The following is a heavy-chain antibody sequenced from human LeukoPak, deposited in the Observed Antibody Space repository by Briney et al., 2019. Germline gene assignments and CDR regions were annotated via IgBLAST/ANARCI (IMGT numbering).Heavy chain of an antibody. Sequence: GGSLRLSCTASGFTFTTYAMSWVRQAPGEGLESVSTVSDTGDSTYYADSVKGRFTISRDNSKDTLYLQMDSLRAEDTAVYYCTQVRYNSGWQLDYWGQGTLVTVSS. V-gene: IGHV3-23*01. D-gene: IGHD6-19*01. CDR1: GFTFTTYA. CDR3: TQVRYNSGWQLDY. J-gene: IGHJ4*02. CDR2: VSDTGDST.